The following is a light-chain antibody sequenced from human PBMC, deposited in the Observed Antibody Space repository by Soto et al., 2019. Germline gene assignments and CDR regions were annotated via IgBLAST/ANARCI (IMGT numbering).Light chain of an antibody. CDR1: QSISSW. CDR3: QQSNSYPLT. Sequence: DLQMTQSPSTLSASVGDRVTITCRASQSISSWLAWYQQKPGKAPNLLIYKASSLESGVPSRFSGSGSGTEFSLTISSLQPDDFATYYSQQSNSYPLTFGGGTKVEIK. J-gene: IGKJ4*01. V-gene: IGKV1-5*03. CDR2: KAS.